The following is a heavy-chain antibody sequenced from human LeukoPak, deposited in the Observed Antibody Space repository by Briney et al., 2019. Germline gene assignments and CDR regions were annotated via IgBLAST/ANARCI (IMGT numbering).Heavy chain of an antibody. V-gene: IGHV1-18*01. J-gene: IGHJ4*02. CDR1: GGTFSSYA. Sequence: ASVKVSCKASGGTFSSYAISWVRQAPGQGLEWMGWISAYNGNTNYAQKLQGRVTMTTDTSTSTAYMELRSLRSDDTAVYYCARVGPFFYGSGQQQDGWKYWGQGTLVTVSS. CDR3: ARVGPFFYGSGQQQDGWKY. D-gene: IGHD3-10*01. CDR2: ISAYNGNT.